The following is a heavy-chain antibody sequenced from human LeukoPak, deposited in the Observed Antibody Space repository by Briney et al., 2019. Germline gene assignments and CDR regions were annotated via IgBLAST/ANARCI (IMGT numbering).Heavy chain of an antibody. Sequence: SETLSLTCSVSGGSIGSSNYHWGWIRQPPGKGLEWIGTIYYTGNTYYNPSLKRRVTISVDTSKNQFSLKVSSVTAADTAVYYCARKAYCGGDCFSGYYYYYMDGRGRGTTVTVSS. CDR2: IYYTGNT. CDR3: ARKAYCGGDCFSGYYYYYMDG. CDR1: GGSIGSSNYH. J-gene: IGHJ6*03. V-gene: IGHV4-39*01. D-gene: IGHD2-21*02.